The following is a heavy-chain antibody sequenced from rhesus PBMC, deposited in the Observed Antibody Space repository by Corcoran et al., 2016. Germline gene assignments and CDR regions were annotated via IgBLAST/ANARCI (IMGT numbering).Heavy chain of an antibody. CDR3: ARVFGGIRGYFEF. Sequence: QVQLQASGPGLVKSSETLSLTCAGSGASISSGDGWTWRRPSPGQGLDGFGYVGGSSRTTTYNPSHKIRVTISKDTSKNQFTLKLSSVTAADMAVYSCARVFGGIRGYFEFWGQCALVTVSS. CDR1: GASISSGDG. CDR2: VGGSSRTT. V-gene: IGHV4-127*01. D-gene: IGHD6-13*01. J-gene: IGHJ1*01.